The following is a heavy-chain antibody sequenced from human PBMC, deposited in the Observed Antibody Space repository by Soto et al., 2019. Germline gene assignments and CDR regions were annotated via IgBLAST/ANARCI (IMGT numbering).Heavy chain of an antibody. V-gene: IGHV3-23*01. D-gene: IGHD6-13*01. J-gene: IGHJ1*01. CDR3: AQDQAGAGTISRYFQD. Sequence: EVQLLESGGGLVQPEGSLRLSCAASGFTFSTYAMSWVRQAPGKGLEWVSGISGGGGTTYYADSGKGRFTISRDNSKNTVYLQVNSLRAEDTAVYYCAQDQAGAGTISRYFQDWGQGTLVTVSS. CDR1: GFTFSTYA. CDR2: ISGGGGTT.